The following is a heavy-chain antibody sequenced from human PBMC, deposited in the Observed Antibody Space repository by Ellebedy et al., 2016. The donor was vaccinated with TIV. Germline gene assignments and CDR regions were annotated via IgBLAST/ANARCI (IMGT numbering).Heavy chain of an antibody. Sequence: ASVKVPCXASGYTFTGYYIHWVRQAPGEGLEWMGWINPYSDGTNYAQEFQGRVTMTRDTSISTAYMVLSSLRSDDTAVYYCAKSSSGDNYYDYYYMDVWGKGTTVTVSS. V-gene: IGHV1-2*02. D-gene: IGHD2-21*02. CDR2: INPYSDGT. CDR3: AKSSSGDNYYDYYYMDV. CDR1: GYTFTGYY. J-gene: IGHJ6*03.